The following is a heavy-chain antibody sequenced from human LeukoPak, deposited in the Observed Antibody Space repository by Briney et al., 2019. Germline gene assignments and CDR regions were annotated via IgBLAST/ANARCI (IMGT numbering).Heavy chain of an antibody. D-gene: IGHD6-19*01. J-gene: IGHJ4*02. CDR3: AKTASRSGLYRT. CDR1: GFTFSSYG. Sequence: GGSLRLSCAASGFTFSSYGMSWVRQAPGKGLEWVAAISGSGGRTYYADSVKGRFTVSRDNSKNTLYLQMNSLRAEDTAVYYCAKTASRSGLYRTWGQGTLVTVTS. V-gene: IGHV3-23*01. CDR2: ISGSGGRT.